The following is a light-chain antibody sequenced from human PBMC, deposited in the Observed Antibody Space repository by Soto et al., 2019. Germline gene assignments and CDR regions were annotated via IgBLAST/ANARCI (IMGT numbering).Light chain of an antibody. CDR1: QGISSW. CDR3: QQYSSYPVT. CDR2: AAS. V-gene: IGKV1D-16*01. J-gene: IGKJ5*01. Sequence: DIQMTQSPSSLSASVGDRVTITCRASQGISSWLAWYQQKPEKAPKSLIYAASNLQSGVPSRFSGSGSGTEFTLTISSLQPDDFATYYCQQYSSYPVTFGQGTRLEIK.